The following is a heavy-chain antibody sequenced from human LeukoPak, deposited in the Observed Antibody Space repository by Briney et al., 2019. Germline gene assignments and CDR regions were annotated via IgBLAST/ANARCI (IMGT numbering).Heavy chain of an antibody. CDR3: ATVIAVAGPFDAFDI. CDR2: IYYSGST. J-gene: IGHJ3*02. CDR1: GGSISSYY. D-gene: IGHD6-19*01. V-gene: IGHV4-59*08. Sequence: SETLSLTCTVSGGSISSYYWSWIRRPPGKGLEWIGYIYYSGSTNYNPSLKSRVTISVDTSKNQFSLKLSSVTAADTAVYYCATVIAVAGPFDAFDIWGQGTMVTVSS.